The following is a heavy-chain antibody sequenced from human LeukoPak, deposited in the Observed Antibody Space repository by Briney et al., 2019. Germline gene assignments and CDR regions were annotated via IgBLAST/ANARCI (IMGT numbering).Heavy chain of an antibody. V-gene: IGHV1-46*01. J-gene: IGHJ3*02. Sequence: ASVKVSCKASGYTFTNYYIHWVRQAPGQGLEWMGLINPGGDNTDYAQNFQGRVTMTRDTSTSTVYMELSRLRSDDTAVYYCARDQGYSGYGRMLYAFDIWGQGTMVTVSS. D-gene: IGHD5-12*01. CDR2: INPGGDNT. CDR3: ARDQGYSGYGRMLYAFDI. CDR1: GYTFTNYY.